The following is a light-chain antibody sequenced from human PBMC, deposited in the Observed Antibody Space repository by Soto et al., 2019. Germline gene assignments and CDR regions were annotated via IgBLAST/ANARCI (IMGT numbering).Light chain of an antibody. CDR2: AAS. J-gene: IGKJ4*01. CDR1: QAINNY. V-gene: IGKV1-27*01. Sequence: DIQMTQSPSSLSASVGDRVTITCRASQAINNYVAWSQQKPGQSPQLLMYAASILQTGVPSRFSCSRSATDFTLTISSLQPEDAATYYCQKDDSVRLIFGAGTKVE. CDR3: QKDDSVRLI.